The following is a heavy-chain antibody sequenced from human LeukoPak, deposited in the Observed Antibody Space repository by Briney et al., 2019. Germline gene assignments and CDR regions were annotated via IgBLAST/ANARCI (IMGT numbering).Heavy chain of an antibody. CDR2: ISYDGSNK. CDR3: ARVSRTAYDFWSGYYGFDY. V-gene: IGHV3-30-3*01. CDR1: GFTLSSYA. J-gene: IGHJ4*02. Sequence: GGSLRLSCAASGFTLSSYAMHWVRQAPGKGLEWVAVISYDGSNKYYADSVKGRFTISRDNSKNTLYLQMNSLRAEDTAVYYCARVSRTAYDFWSGYYGFDYWGQGTLVTVSS. D-gene: IGHD3-3*01.